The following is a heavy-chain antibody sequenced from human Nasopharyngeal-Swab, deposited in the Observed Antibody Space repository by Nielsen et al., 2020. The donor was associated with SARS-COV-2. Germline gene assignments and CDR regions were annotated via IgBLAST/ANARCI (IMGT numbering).Heavy chain of an antibody. CDR3: ARGGDPREVVAATDCFDP. J-gene: IGHJ5*02. V-gene: IGHV1-46*01. CDR2: INPGGGSA. D-gene: IGHD2-15*01. CDR1: GYTFTRYY. Sequence: ASVKVSYKASGYTFTRYYIHWVRQAPGQGLEWMGLINPGGGSARYSQNFQGRVTMTRDTSTNPVYMELYSLTSEDTAVYYCARGGDPREVVAATDCFDPWGQGTLVTVSS.